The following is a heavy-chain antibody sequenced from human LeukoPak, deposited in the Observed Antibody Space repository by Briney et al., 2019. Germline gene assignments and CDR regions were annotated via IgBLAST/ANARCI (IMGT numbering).Heavy chain of an antibody. CDR2: IYHSRST. CDR3: ALRGARIFGY. Sequence: PSETLSLTCAVSGGSISSSNWWSWVRQPPGKGLEWIGEIYHSRSTNYNPSLKSRVTISVDKPKNQFSLKLSSVTAADTAVYYCALRGARIFGYWGQGTLVTVSS. D-gene: IGHD3-10*01. J-gene: IGHJ4*02. V-gene: IGHV4-4*02. CDR1: GGSISSSNW.